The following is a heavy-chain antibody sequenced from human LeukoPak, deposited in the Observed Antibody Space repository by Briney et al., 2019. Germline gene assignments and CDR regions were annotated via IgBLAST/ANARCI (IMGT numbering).Heavy chain of an antibody. V-gene: IGHV4-59*12. CDR3: ARVDRTWQIDY. CDR1: GGSISSYY. D-gene: IGHD1-14*01. CDR2: IYYSGST. Sequence: SETLSLTCTVSGGSISSYYWSWIRQPPGKGLEWIGYIYYSGSTYYNPSLKSRVTISVDTSKNQFSLKLSSVTAADTAVYYCARVDRTWQIDYWGQGTLVTVSS. J-gene: IGHJ4*02.